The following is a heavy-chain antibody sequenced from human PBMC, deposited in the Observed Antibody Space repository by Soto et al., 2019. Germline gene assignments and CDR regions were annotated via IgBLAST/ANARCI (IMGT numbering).Heavy chain of an antibody. D-gene: IGHD6-6*01. CDR3: ARDRPQSAFDI. Sequence: ASETLSLTCTVSGGAISSYYWSWIRQPPGKGLEWIGYIYCSGSTNYNPSLKSRVTISVDTSKNQFSLKLSSVTAADTAVYYCARDRPQSAFDIWGQGTMVTVSS. CDR2: IYCSGST. J-gene: IGHJ3*02. V-gene: IGHV4-59*01. CDR1: GGAISSYY.